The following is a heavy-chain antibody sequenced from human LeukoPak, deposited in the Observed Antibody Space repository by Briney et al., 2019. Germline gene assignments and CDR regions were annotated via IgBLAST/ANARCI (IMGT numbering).Heavy chain of an antibody. CDR1: GYTFTGYY. Sequence: ASVTVSCKASGYTFTGYYIHWVRQAPGQGLEWMGWINPNTGGTKYAQKFQGRVTMASDTSITTAYMQLSRLRSDDTAVYYCARSPGKSDYSDRSDYFRFDFWGRGTLVTVSS. CDR2: INPNTGGT. V-gene: IGHV1-2*02. CDR3: ARSPGKSDYSDRSDYFRFDF. D-gene: IGHD3-22*01. J-gene: IGHJ4*02.